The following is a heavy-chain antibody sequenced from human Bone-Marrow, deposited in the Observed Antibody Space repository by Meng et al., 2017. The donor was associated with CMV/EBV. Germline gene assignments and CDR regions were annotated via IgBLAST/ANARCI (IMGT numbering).Heavy chain of an antibody. J-gene: IGHJ6*02. Sequence: GESLKISCVASGFTFATHHIHWVRQTPGKGLEWVAIISPDGKTTHYADFVRGRFTISRDNSKKTLYLQMSNLGADDTAEYYCAREMVYVALDVWGQGTTVTVSS. CDR1: GFTFATHH. V-gene: IGHV3-30*04. CDR2: ISPDGKTT. D-gene: IGHD2-8*01. CDR3: AREMVYVALDV.